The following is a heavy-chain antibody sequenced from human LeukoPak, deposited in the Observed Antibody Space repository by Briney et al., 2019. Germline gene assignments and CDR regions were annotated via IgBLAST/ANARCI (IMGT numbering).Heavy chain of an antibody. CDR2: ISAYNGNT. V-gene: IGHV1-18*04. CDR3: ARDMYNWNDFSFDY. CDR1: GYTFTSYG. Sequence: ASVKVSCKASGYTFTSYGIGWVRQAPGQGLEWMGWISAYNGNTNYAQKLQGRVTMTTDTSTSTAYMELRSLRSDDTAVYYCARDMYNWNDFSFDYWGQGTLVTVSS. D-gene: IGHD1-1*01. J-gene: IGHJ4*02.